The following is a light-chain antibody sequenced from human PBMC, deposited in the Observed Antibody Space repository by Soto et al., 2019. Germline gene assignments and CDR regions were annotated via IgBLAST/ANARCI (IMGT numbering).Light chain of an antibody. CDR1: QSITNY. J-gene: IGKJ4*01. CDR3: QQSYSIPLT. V-gene: IGKV1-39*01. Sequence: DIQMTESPSSLSASVGDRVTITCRASQSITNYLNWYQHKPGKAPKLLIYAASSLQSGVPSRFSGSGSGTDITLTISSLQTEDFATYDCQQSYSIPLTFGVGPKVEIK. CDR2: AAS.